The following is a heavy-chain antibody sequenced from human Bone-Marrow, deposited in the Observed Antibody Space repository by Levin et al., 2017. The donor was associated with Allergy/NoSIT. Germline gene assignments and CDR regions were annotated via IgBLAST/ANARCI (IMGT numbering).Heavy chain of an antibody. CDR3: AKEGVDTAMANYFDY. D-gene: IGHD5-18*01. V-gene: IGHV3-30*18. CDR1: GFTFSSYG. J-gene: IGHJ4*02. CDR2: ISYDGSNK. Sequence: GGSLRLSCAASGFTFSSYGMHWVRQAPGKGLEWVAVISYDGSNKYYADSVKGRFTISRDNSKNTLYLQMNSLRAEDTAVYYCAKEGVDTAMANYFDYWGQGTLVTVSS.